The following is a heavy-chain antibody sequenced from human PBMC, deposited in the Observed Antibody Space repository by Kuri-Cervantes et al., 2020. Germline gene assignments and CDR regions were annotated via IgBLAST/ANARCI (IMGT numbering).Heavy chain of an antibody. V-gene: IGHV5-51*01. CDR2: IYPYDSET. J-gene: IGHJ6*03. CDR3: ARRNTVVRGVITYMDV. CDR1: GDSFNKHW. Sequence: KVSCKGSGDSFNKHWIAWVRQMPGKGPEWMGVIYPYDSETRYSPSFQGQVTISADKSISTAYLQWSSLRASDSAIYFCARRNTVVRGVITYMDVWGKGTTVTVSS. D-gene: IGHD3-10*01.